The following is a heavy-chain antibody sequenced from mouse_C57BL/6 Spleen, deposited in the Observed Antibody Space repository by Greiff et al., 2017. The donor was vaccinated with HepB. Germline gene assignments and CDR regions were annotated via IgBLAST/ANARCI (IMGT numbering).Heavy chain of an antibody. CDR1: GYTFTSYW. V-gene: IGHV1-69*01. D-gene: IGHD2-10*01. CDR3: ARSYYDPYFDY. CDR2: IDLSDSYT. J-gene: IGHJ2*01. Sequence: VQLQQPGAELVMPGASVKLSCKASGYTFTSYWMHWVKQTPGQGLEWIGEIDLSDSYTNYNQKFKGKSTLTVDKSSSTAYMQLSSLTSEDSAVYYCARSYYDPYFDYWGQGTTLTVSS.